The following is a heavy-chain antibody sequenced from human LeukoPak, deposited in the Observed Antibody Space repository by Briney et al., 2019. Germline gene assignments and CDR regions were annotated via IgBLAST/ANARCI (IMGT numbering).Heavy chain of an antibody. CDR2: ISYDGSNK. CDR1: GFIFSSYA. J-gene: IGHJ5*02. V-gene: IGHV3-30*04. D-gene: IGHD3-10*01. CDR3: AKEWYYGSGSSWFDP. Sequence: GGSLRLSCAASGFIFSSYAMHWVRQAPGKGLEWVAVISYDGSNKYYADSVKGRFTISRDNFKNTLYLQMNSLRAEDTAVYYCAKEWYYGSGSSWFDPWGQGTLVTVSS.